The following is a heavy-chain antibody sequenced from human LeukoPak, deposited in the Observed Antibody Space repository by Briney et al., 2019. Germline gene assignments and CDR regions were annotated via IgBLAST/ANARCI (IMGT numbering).Heavy chain of an antibody. V-gene: IGHV3-74*01. Sequence: PGGSLTLSCVASGFTLSNYWMHWVRQGPGKGLVWISRISGEGDSTRYADSVKGRFTISRDNAKNSLYLQMNSLRAEDTAVYYCARDGWELLIDYWGQGTLVTVSS. CDR2: ISGEGDST. D-gene: IGHD1-26*01. CDR3: ARDGWELLIDY. CDR1: GFTLSNYW. J-gene: IGHJ4*02.